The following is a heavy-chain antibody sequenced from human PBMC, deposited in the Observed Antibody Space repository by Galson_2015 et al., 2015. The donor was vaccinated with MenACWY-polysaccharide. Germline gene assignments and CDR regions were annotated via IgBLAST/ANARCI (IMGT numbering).Heavy chain of an antibody. J-gene: IGHJ4*02. CDR3: TRDRPIDY. CDR1: GLTFSSYG. V-gene: IGHV3-23*01. Sequence: SLRLSCAGSGLTFSSYGMGWVRQAPGKGLEWVLGLSPTTGNTYYADSVRGRFTISRDDSKSIAYLQMDSLKTEDTAVYYCTRDRPIDYWGQGTLVTVSS. CDR2: LSPTTGNT.